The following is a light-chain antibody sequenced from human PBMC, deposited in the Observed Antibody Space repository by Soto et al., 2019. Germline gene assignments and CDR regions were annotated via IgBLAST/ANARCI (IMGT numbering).Light chain of an antibody. CDR1: QSVRSN. CDR2: GAS. J-gene: IGKJ2*01. CDR3: QQYESWPYT. V-gene: IGKV3-15*01. Sequence: EIVMTQSPVTLSVSPGERVTLSCRASQSVRSNLAWYQQRRGRAPSLLIYGASTRATGIPARFSVSGSGTEFTLTISSLQSEDFAVYYCQQYESWPYTFGQGTKLEIK.